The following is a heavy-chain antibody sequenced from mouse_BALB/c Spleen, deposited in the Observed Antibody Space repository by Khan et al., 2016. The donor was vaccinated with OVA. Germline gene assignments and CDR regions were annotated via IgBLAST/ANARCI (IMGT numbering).Heavy chain of an antibody. V-gene: IGHV1-69*02. Sequence: QVQLQQPGAELVRPGASVKLSCKASGYTFTYYWINWVKQRPGQGLEWIGNIYPSDNYTNYNQKFKDKATLTVVKSFSTAHIQLSSPSSEDFAVYYCTWEETTVYAMDYWGQGTSVTVSS. CDR1: GYTFTYYW. J-gene: IGHJ4*01. CDR3: TWEETTVYAMDY. CDR2: IYPSDNYT. D-gene: IGHD1-1*01.